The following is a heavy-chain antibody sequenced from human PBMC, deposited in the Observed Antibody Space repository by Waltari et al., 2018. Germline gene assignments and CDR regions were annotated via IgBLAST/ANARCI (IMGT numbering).Heavy chain of an antibody. J-gene: IGHJ4*02. CDR3: AESDSGSWQYFFNS. CDR1: AGSVRGHY. Sequence: QMKLLESGPGLVKPSETLSLTCTVSAGSVRGHYWSWIRQPAGKGLEWIGRVYSTGAAHYNPSLGRRATISVDTTKKQVSLMLTSVTAADTAMYFCAESDSGSWQYFFNSWGPGALVTVSS. V-gene: IGHV4-4*07. CDR2: VYSTGAA. D-gene: IGHD6-19*01.